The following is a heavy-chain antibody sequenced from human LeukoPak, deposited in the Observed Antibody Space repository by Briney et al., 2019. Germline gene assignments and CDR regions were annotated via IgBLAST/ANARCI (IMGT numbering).Heavy chain of an antibody. CDR1: GGSFSGYY. J-gene: IGHJ6*03. CDR2: INHSGST. CDR3: ARAGGVPSRWGGVDYMDV. V-gene: IGHV4-34*01. D-gene: IGHD3-16*01. Sequence: SETLSLTCAVYGGSFSGYYWSWIRQPPGKGLEWIGEINHSGSTNYNPSLKSRVTISVDTSKNQFSLKLSSVTAADTAVYYCARAGGVPSRWGGVDYMDVWGKGTTVTVSS.